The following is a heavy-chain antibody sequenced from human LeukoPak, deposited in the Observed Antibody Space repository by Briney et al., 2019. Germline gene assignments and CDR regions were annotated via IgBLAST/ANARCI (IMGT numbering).Heavy chain of an antibody. J-gene: IGHJ3*02. CDR2: INWNGGST. CDR1: GFTFDDYG. V-gene: IGHV3-20*04. CDR3: ARVGNVDTATYAFDI. Sequence: GGSLRLSCAASGFTFDDYGTSWVRQAPGKGLEWVSGINWNGGSTGYADSVKGRFTISRDNAKNSLYLQMNSLGAEDTAVYYCARVGNVDTATYAFDIWGQGTMVTVSS. D-gene: IGHD5-18*01.